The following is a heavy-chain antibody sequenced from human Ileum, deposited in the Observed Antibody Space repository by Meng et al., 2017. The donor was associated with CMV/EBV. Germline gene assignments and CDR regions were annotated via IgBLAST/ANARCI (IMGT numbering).Heavy chain of an antibody. J-gene: IGHJ4*02. D-gene: IGHD1-26*01. CDR1: GCMFSSAG. CDR2: IQSKTHGGTT. V-gene: IGHV3-15*01. Sequence: GQLLEYGGGVVYPGGSLRRYCAASGCMFSSAGITWVRQAAGKGLELVGRIQSKTHGGTTDYAAPVKGRFTFSRDATKNTLYLEMNSLKTEDTGVYYCVREPHFDYWGQGTLVTVSS. CDR3: VREPHFDY.